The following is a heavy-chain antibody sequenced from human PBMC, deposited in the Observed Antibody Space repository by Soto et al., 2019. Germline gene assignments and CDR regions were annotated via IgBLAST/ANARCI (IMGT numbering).Heavy chain of an antibody. V-gene: IGHV1-18*04. CDR3: ARERLNTGWYGFDH. CDR1: GYTFSNYD. J-gene: IGHJ4*02. D-gene: IGHD2-8*02. Sequence: ASVKVSCKTSGYTFSNYDFSWVRQAPGQGLEWMGWVSNKNGVTNYAEKFRDRVTMTTDTSTNTIYMELRSLRPDDTAVYFCARERLNTGWYGFDHWGQGTQVTVSS. CDR2: VSNKNGVT.